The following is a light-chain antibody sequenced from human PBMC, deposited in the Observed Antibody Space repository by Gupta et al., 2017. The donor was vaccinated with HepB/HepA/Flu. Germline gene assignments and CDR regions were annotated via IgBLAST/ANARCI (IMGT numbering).Light chain of an antibody. CDR1: QSLSSTY. Sequence: PGKRATLSCRASQSLSSTYLVLYQRKPVQAPSLLIYGATNRATGIPDRFSGSGSVTDFTLTISRIEPEDFAVYYCKPYGSSPETFGQG. J-gene: IGKJ1*01. CDR2: GAT. V-gene: IGKV3-20*01. CDR3: KPYGSSPET.